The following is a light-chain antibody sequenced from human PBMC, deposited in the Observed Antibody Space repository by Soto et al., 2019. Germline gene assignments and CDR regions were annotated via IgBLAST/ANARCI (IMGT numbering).Light chain of an antibody. J-gene: IGKJ1*01. CDR3: QQYNNWPRT. Sequence: EIVMTQSPATLSVSPGERATLSCRASQSVSSNLAWYQQKPGQAPRLLNYGASTRATGIPARFSGSGSVTEFTLTISSLQSEDFAVYYCQQYNNWPRTFGQGTKVDIK. V-gene: IGKV3-15*01. CDR1: QSVSSN. CDR2: GAS.